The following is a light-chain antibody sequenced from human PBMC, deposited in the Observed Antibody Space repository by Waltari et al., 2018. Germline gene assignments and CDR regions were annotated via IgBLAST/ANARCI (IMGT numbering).Light chain of an antibody. Sequence: SSDLTQDPAVSVALGQTVRITCQGDSLRSFYGSWYQQKPGQAPVLFIYGKNSRPSGIPERFSGASSRNTISLTITGAQADDEADYYCNSRDSSGNPPYVFGAGTKVTVL. CDR2: GKN. V-gene: IGLV3-19*01. J-gene: IGLJ1*01. CDR3: NSRDSSGNPPYV. CDR1: SLRSFY.